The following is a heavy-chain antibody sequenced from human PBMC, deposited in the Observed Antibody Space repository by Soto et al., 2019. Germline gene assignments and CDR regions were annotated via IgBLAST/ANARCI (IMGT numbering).Heavy chain of an antibody. CDR1: GFTFSRHA. J-gene: IGHJ5*02. V-gene: IGHV3-23*01. D-gene: IGHD2-2*01. CDR3: AKDVPIDP. CDR2: NSGSGGST. Sequence: ERSLRLSCAASGFTFSRHAISCVGQSPGKGLEWLSANSGSGGSTYYADSVKGRFTISRDNSKNTLYLQMNSLRAEDTAVYYCAKDVPIDPWGQGCLVAIAS.